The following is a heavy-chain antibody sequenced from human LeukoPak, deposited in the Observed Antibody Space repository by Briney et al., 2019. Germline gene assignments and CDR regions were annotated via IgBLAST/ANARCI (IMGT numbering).Heavy chain of an antibody. Sequence: PSETLSLTCTVSGGSINSSSYYWGWIRQPPGKGLEWIGSIFYSGNTYDNPSLKSRVTISVDTSKNQFSLNLSSVTAADTAVYYCARDQSGAHYYYMDVWGKGTTVTVSS. CDR1: GGSINSSSYY. CDR3: ARDQSGAHYYYMDV. V-gene: IGHV4-39*07. D-gene: IGHD7-27*01. CDR2: IFYSGNT. J-gene: IGHJ6*03.